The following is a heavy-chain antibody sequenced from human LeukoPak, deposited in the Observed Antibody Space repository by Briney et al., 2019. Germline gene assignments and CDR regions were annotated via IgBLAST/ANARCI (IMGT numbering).Heavy chain of an antibody. Sequence: PSETLSLTCTSSAGSISSYYWSWIRQPPGKGLEWIGYIYYSGSTNYNPSLKSRVTISVDTSKNQFSLKLSSVTAADTAVYYCARGGSSWRFDYWGQGTLVTVSS. CDR3: ARGGSSWRFDY. CDR1: AGSISSYY. CDR2: IYYSGST. J-gene: IGHJ4*02. V-gene: IGHV4-59*01. D-gene: IGHD6-13*01.